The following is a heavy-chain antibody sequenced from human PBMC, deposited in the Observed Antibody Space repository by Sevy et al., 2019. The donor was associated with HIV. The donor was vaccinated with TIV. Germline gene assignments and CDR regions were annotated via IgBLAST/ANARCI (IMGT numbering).Heavy chain of an antibody. CDR2: MSGRGDSR. Sequence: GGSLRLSCVGSGFRFGSQAMSWVRQAPGKGLEWVSGMSGRGDSRGYADSVKGRFIISRDNSRNTLSLQLNSLRAEDAAVYYCAKMEGQLVSEYYFDYWGQGILVTVSS. CDR1: GFRFGSQA. D-gene: IGHD6-13*01. CDR3: AKMEGQLVSEYYFDY. V-gene: IGHV3-23*01. J-gene: IGHJ4*02.